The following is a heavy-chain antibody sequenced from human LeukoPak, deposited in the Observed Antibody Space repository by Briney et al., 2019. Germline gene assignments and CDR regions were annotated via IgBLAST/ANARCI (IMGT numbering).Heavy chain of an antibody. CDR1: GGTFSSYA. J-gene: IGHJ5*02. CDR3: ARTFLISSLHFDP. D-gene: IGHD2-8*01. V-gene: IGHV1-69*13. CDR2: IIPIFGTA. Sequence: ASVKVSCKASGGTFSSYAISWVQQAPGQGLEWMGGIIPIFGTANYAQKFQGRVTITADESTSTAYMELSSLRSEDTAVYYCARTFLISSLHFDPWGQGTLVTVSS.